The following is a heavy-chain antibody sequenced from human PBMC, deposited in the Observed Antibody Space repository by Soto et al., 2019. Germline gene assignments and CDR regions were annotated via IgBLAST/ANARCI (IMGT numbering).Heavy chain of an antibody. Sequence: ASVKVSCKASGGTFSSYAISWVRQAPGQGLEWMGGIIPIFGTANYAQKFQGRVTITADESTSTAYMELSSLRSEDTAVYYCARARTAQTYYDILTGYSPFDYWGQGTLVTVSS. CDR3: ARARTAQTYYDILTGYSPFDY. J-gene: IGHJ4*02. CDR2: IIPIFGTA. D-gene: IGHD3-9*01. CDR1: GGTFSSYA. V-gene: IGHV1-69*13.